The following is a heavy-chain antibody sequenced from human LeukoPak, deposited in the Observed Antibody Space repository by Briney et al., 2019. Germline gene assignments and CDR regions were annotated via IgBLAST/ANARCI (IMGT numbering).Heavy chain of an antibody. V-gene: IGHV1-69*10. D-gene: IGHD4-23*01. CDR3: ARGPALEGTEDYRDFGGVESVDAFDV. J-gene: IGHJ3*01. CDR2: VIPMFDVT. Sequence: ASVKVSCKASGYTFTSYDINWVRQATGQGLEWMGRVIPMFDVTDYAQKFQGRVTITADTSTGTAYMELSSLTSDDTAMYYCARGPALEGTEDYRDFGGVESVDAFDVWGQGTMVTVFS. CDR1: GYTFTSYD.